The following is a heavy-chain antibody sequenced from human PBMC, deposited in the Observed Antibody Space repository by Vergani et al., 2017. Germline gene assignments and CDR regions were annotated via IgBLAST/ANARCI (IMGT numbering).Heavy chain of an antibody. CDR1: GYPFTQYW. D-gene: IGHD6-19*01. J-gene: IGHJ4*02. CDR3: AKSSPTGWHHFDY. CDR2: IHPGVSDT. Sequence: VHLVQSGAEVKKPGESLKISCRPSGYPFTQYWIGWVRQMPGKGLECLGLIHPGVSDTRNSPAFRGKVTLSVNKTINTAFMQWTSLKASDNAIYYCAKSSPTGWHHFDYCCQGSMIIISS. V-gene: IGHV5-51*01.